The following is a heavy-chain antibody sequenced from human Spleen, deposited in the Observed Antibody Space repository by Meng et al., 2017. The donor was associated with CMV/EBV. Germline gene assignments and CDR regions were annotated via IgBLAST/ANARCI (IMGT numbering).Heavy chain of an antibody. CDR3: ARQGLVGASDY. V-gene: IGHV5-51*01. D-gene: IGHD1-26*01. CDR2: IYPAESEV. CDR1: GYSFASYW. Sequence: KVSCKGSGYSFASYWIGWVRQLPGKGLEWMAIIYPAESEVRYSPSFQGQVSVSADRSTSTAYLQWSSLKASDTAMYYCARQGLVGASDYWGQGTLVTVS. J-gene: IGHJ4*02.